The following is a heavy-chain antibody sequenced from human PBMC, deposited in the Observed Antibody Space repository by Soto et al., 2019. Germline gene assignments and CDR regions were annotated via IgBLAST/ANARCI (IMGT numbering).Heavy chain of an antibody. J-gene: IGHJ6*02. CDR1: GFTFSSYG. D-gene: IGHD2-15*01. CDR2: IWYDGSNI. Sequence: PGGSLRLSCAASGFTFSSYGMHWVRQAPGKGLEWVAVIWYDGSNIYYADSVKGRFTISRDNAKNSLYLQMNSLRDEDTAVYYCASVSSTTDYYYYGMDVWGQGTTVTVSS. V-gene: IGHV3-33*01. CDR3: ASVSSTTDYYYYGMDV.